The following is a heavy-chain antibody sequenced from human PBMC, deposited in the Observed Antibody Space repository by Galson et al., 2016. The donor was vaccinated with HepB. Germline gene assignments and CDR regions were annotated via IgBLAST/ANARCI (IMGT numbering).Heavy chain of an antibody. D-gene: IGHD5-18*01. V-gene: IGHV3-9*01. CDR1: GFTFVDYS. CDR3: AKLGTQYSYGHYTFDY. J-gene: IGHJ4*02. Sequence: SLRLSCAASGFTFVDYSMHWVRPAPGKGLEWVSTISWDSGSIGYADSVKGRFTISRDNANNSLYLQMHSLRTEDTAFYYCAKLGTQYSYGHYTFDYWGQGTLVTVSS. CDR2: ISWDSGSI.